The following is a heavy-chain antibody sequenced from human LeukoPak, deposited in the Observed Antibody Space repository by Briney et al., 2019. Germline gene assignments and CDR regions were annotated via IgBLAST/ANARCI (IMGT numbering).Heavy chain of an antibody. CDR3: ARATDYDFWSGYSKYYFDY. V-gene: IGHV3-21*01. Sequence: PGGSLRLSCAASGFTFSSYSMNWVRQAPGEGLEWVSSISSSSSYIYYADSVKGRFTISRDNAKNSLYLQMNSLRAEDTAVYYCARATDYDFWSGYSKYYFDYWGQGTLVTVSS. CDR1: GFTFSSYS. CDR2: ISSSSSYI. J-gene: IGHJ4*02. D-gene: IGHD3-3*01.